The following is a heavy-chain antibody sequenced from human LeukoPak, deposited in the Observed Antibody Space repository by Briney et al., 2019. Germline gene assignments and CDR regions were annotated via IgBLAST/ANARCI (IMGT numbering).Heavy chain of an antibody. CDR3: ARNPPGYSSSWYYGY. D-gene: IGHD6-13*01. CDR1: GYTFTGYY. CDR2: INPNSGGT. V-gene: IGHV1-2*02. J-gene: IGHJ4*02. Sequence: GASVKVSCKASGYTFTGYYMHWVRQAPGQGLEWMGWINPNSGGTNYAQKFQGRVTMTRDTSISTAYMELSRLRSDDTAVYYCARNPPGYSSSWYYGYWGQGTLVTVSS.